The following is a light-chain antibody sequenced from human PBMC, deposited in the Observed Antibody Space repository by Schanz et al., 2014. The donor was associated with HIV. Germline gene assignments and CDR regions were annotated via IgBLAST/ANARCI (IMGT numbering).Light chain of an antibody. CDR2: DNN. CDR3: GTWDSGLSRGSVI. Sequence: QSALTQPPSVSAAPGQKVNISCSGSSSNIGNNYVSWFQQLPGTAPKLLIYDNNKRPSGIPDRFSGSKSGTSATLGITGLQTGDEADYYCGTWDSGLSRGSVIFGGGTKLTVL. CDR1: SSNIGNNY. V-gene: IGLV1-51*01. J-gene: IGLJ2*01.